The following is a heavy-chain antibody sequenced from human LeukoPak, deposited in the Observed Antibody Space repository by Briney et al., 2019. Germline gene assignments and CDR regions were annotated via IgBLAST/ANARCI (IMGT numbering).Heavy chain of an antibody. V-gene: IGHV3-23*01. CDR2: IDCSGGSI. CDR1: GFTFSNYA. D-gene: IGHD3-10*01. J-gene: IGHJ6*02. CDR3: AKVPYSDYGSGRPTFMDV. Sequence: GGSLRLSCAASGFTFSNYAMTWVRQAPGKGLEWVSTIDCSGGSIYYADSVKGRFTSSGDNSKNTLYMQMNSLRAEDTAIYYCAKVPYSDYGSGRPTFMDVWGQGTTVAVS.